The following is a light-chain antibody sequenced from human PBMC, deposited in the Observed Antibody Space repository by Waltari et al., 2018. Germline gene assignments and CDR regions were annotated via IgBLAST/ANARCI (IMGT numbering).Light chain of an antibody. CDR2: DVN. CDR1: SSDVGGYNY. J-gene: IGLJ2*01. CDR3: CSYAGTYTSYMF. Sequence: QSALTQPRSMSGSPGQSVTISCTGTSSDVGGYNYVSWYQQHPYKAPKLMIYDVNKRPSGVPDRFSGSKSGNTASLTISGLQAEDEADYYCCSYAGTYTSYMFFGGGTKLTVL. V-gene: IGLV2-11*01.